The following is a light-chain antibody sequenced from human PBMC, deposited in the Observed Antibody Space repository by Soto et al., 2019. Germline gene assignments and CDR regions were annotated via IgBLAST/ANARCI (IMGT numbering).Light chain of an antibody. CDR2: GNN. Sequence: QAVVTQPPSAYGTPGQRVAISCSGSSPNVGRNYVYWYHQVPGTGPKLLIYGNNQRPSGVPDRFSGSKSGTSASLAISGLRSEDEGDYFCAAWDDSLSVWVFGGGTKLTVL. CDR3: AAWDDSLSVWV. V-gene: IGLV1-47*01. CDR1: SPNVGRNY. J-gene: IGLJ3*02.